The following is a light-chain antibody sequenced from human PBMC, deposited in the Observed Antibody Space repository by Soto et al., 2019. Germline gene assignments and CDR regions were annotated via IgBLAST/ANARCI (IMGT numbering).Light chain of an antibody. Sequence: DIQMTQSPSSLSASVGDRVTITCRASQGIGNDLGWYQQKPGKAPKRLIYGASSRATGIPDRFSGSGSGTDFTLTISRLEPEDFATYYCQQYYSYPRTFGQGTKVDIK. CDR2: GAS. CDR1: QGIGND. CDR3: QQYYSYPRT. J-gene: IGKJ1*01. V-gene: IGKV1-17*01.